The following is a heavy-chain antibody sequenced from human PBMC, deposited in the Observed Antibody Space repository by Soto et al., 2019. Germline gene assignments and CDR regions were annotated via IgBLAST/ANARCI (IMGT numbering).Heavy chain of an antibody. CDR2: VYTSGST. Sequence: SETLSLTCSISNDSIGPYYWTWIRQTPRKELQWIGYVYTSGSTKYNSSLKSRVTISLDASSSQFSLTMSSVTAADTGVYYCAREVVGNTWPGIFDSWGRGTLVTVSS. CDR1: NDSIGPYY. V-gene: IGHV4-4*08. CDR3: AREVVGNTWPGIFDS. J-gene: IGHJ4*02.